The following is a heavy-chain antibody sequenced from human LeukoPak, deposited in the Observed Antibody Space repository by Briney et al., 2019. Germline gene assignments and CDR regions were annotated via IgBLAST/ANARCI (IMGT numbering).Heavy chain of an antibody. CDR2: INPSGGST. CDR3: ARSPPRGWSSGWYTLLGY. J-gene: IGHJ4*02. Sequence: ASVKVSCKASGYTFTSYYMHRVRQAPGQGLEWMGIINPSGGSTSYAQKFQGRVTMTRDMSTSTVYMELSRLRSDDTAVYYCARSPPRGWSSGWYTLLGYWGQGTLVTVSS. CDR1: GYTFTSYY. V-gene: IGHV1-46*01. D-gene: IGHD6-19*01.